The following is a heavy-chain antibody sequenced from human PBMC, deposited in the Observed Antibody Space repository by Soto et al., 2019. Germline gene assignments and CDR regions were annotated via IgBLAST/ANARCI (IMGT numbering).Heavy chain of an antibody. CDR3: AKEAVAGPFFDY. Sequence: VQLVESGGGVVQPGRSLRLSCAASGFTFTSYGMHWVRQAPGKGLEWVAVISYDGSNKYYADSVKGRFTISRDNSKNTLYLQMNSLRAEDTAVYYCAKEAVAGPFFDYWGQGTLVTVSS. D-gene: IGHD6-19*01. V-gene: IGHV3-30*18. J-gene: IGHJ4*02. CDR2: ISYDGSNK. CDR1: GFTFTSYG.